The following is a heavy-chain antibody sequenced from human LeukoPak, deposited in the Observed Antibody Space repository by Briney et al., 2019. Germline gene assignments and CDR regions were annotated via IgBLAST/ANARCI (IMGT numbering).Heavy chain of an antibody. J-gene: IGHJ4*02. Sequence: ASVKVSCKASGYTFTGYYMHWVRQAPGQGLEWMGWINPNSGGTNYAQKFQGRVTMTRDTSISTAYMELSRLRSDDTAVYYCASMESLYSYGLPDLDYWGQGTLVTVSS. CDR3: ASMESLYSYGLPDLDY. CDR2: INPNSGGT. CDR1: GYTFTGYY. V-gene: IGHV1-2*02. D-gene: IGHD5-18*01.